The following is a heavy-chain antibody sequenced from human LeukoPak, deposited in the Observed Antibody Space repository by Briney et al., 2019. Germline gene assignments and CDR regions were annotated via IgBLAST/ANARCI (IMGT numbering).Heavy chain of an antibody. D-gene: IGHD1-1*01. CDR3: ARDNSGSIDY. Sequence: GGSLRLSCVASGFTVSSNYMSWVRQAPGKGLEWVSIIYSGERTYYADSVKGRFIISRDKSENTVYLHMNSLRVEDTGTYYCARDNSGSIDYWGQGTLVTVSS. V-gene: IGHV3-53*01. CDR2: IYSGERT. J-gene: IGHJ4*02. CDR1: GFTVSSNY.